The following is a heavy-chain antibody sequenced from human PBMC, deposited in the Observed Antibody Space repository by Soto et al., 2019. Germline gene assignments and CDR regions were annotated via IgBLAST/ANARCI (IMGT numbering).Heavy chain of an antibody. CDR2: ISGSGGST. CDR1: GFTLSRYA. Sequence: GGSLRLSCGASGFTLSRYAKSWVRQAPGKGREWVSAISGSGGSTYYGDSVKGRFTISRDNSKNTQYLQMNSLRAEDTAVYYCAKEDYPIQSITMIVVVIRSPFDYWGQGTLVTVSS. V-gene: IGHV3-23*01. J-gene: IGHJ4*02. CDR3: AKEDYPIQSITMIVVVIRSPFDY. D-gene: IGHD3-22*01.